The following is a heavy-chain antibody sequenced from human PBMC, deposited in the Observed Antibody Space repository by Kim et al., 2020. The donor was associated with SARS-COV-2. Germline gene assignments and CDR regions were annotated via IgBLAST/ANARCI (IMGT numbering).Heavy chain of an antibody. CDR2: ITNNGGST. D-gene: IGHD6-19*01. J-gene: IGHJ5*02. V-gene: IGHV3-64D*09. Sequence: GGSLRLSCSASGFIFSMYSMHWVRQAPGKGLEFVSSITNNGGSTYYADSVKGSFTISRENSKNTLNLQMSSLRPEDTAVYYCVRGIAVSATGDPWGQGTLVTVSA. CDR1: GFIFSMYS. CDR3: VRGIAVSATGDP.